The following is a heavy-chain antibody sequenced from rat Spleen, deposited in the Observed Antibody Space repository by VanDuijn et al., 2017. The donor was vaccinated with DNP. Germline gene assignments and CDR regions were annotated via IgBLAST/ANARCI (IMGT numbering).Heavy chain of an antibody. CDR1: GNSITSNY. Sequence: EVQLQESGPGLVKPSQSLSLSCSVTGNSITSNYWGWIRKFPGNKMEWIGHIIHSGTTIYNPSLKSRISISRDTSTNQFFLQVNSVNSEDTATYYCARGYDTDYYYGLFDYWGQGVMVTVSS. D-gene: IGHD1-6*01. CDR3: ARGYDTDYYYGLFDY. CDR2: IIHSGTT. J-gene: IGHJ2*01. V-gene: IGHV3-1*01.